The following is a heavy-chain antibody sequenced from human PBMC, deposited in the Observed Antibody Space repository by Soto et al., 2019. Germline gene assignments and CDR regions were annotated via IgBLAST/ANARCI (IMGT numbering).Heavy chain of an antibody. Sequence: SETLSLTCAVSGGSISSGGYSWSWIRQPPGKGLEWIGYMCHSGSTYYNPSLKSRVTITLETSKSQFSLRLTSVTASDTAVYYCARLGAYYQSLDPWGQGTVVTVSS. V-gene: IGHV4-30-2*01. J-gene: IGHJ5*02. CDR1: GGSISSGGYS. CDR3: ARLGAYYQSLDP. D-gene: IGHD2-21*01. CDR2: MCHSGST.